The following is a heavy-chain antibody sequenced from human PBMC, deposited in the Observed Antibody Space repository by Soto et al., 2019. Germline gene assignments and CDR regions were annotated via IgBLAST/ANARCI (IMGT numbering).Heavy chain of an antibody. CDR3: EGRDDPFHV. J-gene: IGHJ3*01. CDR2: IWHDGSQK. V-gene: IGHV3-33*01. CDR1: GFTFSNYG. Sequence: QVQLVESGGGVVQPGTSLRLSCVASGFTFSNYGIHWVRQAPGRGLEWVAVIWHDGSQKYLTDSVRGRFTISRDNSKNTVYLHMNSLRVEDTAVYYCEGRDDPFHVWGRGTMATVSS.